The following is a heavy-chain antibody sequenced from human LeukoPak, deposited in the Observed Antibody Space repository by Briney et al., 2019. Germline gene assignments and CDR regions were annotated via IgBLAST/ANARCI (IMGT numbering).Heavy chain of an antibody. J-gene: IGHJ5*02. CDR3: ARAGPMIVVVTWFDP. CDR1: GFTFSSYG. Sequence: GGSLRLSCAASGFTFSSYGMHWVRQAPGKGLEWVAVISYDGSNKYYADSVKGRFTISRDNSKNTLYLQMNSLRAEDTAVYYCARAGPMIVVVTWFDPWGQGTLVTVSS. CDR2: ISYDGSNK. D-gene: IGHD3-22*01. V-gene: IGHV3-30*03.